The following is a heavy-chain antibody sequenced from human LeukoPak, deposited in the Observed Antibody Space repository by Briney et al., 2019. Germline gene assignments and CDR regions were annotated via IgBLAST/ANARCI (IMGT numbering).Heavy chain of an antibody. J-gene: IGHJ4*02. CDR1: GFTFSSYA. V-gene: IGHV3-23*01. CDR2: ISGKGDST. CDR3: AKEGVYGDYVGY. D-gene: IGHD4/OR15-4a*01. Sequence: GGSLRLSCAASGFTFSSYAMSWVRQAPGKGLEWVSGISGKGDSTYYADSVKGRLTISRDNSKNTLFLQMNSLRAEDTAVYYCAKEGVYGDYVGYWGQGTLVTVSS.